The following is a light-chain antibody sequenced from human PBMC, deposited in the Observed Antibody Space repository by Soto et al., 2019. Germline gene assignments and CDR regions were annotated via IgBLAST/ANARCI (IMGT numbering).Light chain of an antibody. CDR1: QGISSY. CDR2: AAS. CDR3: QKYNSAPLT. J-gene: IGKJ4*01. Sequence: DIQMTQSPSSLSASVGERVTITCRASQGISSYLAWYQRKPGKVPKLLIYAASTLQSGVPSRFSGSGSGTDFTLTISSLQPEDVATYYCQKYNSAPLTFGGGTKVEIK. V-gene: IGKV1-27*01.